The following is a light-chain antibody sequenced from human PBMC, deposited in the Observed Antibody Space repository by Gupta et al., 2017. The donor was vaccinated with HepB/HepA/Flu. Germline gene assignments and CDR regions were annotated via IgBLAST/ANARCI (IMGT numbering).Light chain of an antibody. CDR3: GTWDSSLSSVV. CDR2: ENN. V-gene: IGLV1-51*02. J-gene: IGLJ2*01. CDR1: SSNIGNSY. Sequence: QSVLTQPPSVSAAPGQKVTISCSGSSSNIGNSYVSWYQQLPGTAPTLLICENNKRPSGIPDRFSGSKSGTSATLGITGRQTGDEDDYYCGTWDSSLSSVVFGGGTKLTVL.